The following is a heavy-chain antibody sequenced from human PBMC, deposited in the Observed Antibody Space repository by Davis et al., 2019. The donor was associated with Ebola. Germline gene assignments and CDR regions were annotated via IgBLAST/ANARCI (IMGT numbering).Heavy chain of an antibody. CDR3: TKDPTGGMRGYFDL. J-gene: IGHJ4*02. Sequence: GGSLRLSCAASGFTFSSYAMSWVRQAPGKGLEWVSAISRDAATTYYAESVRGRFTISRDNSKNTVFLQMNGLRAEDTAMYYCTKDPTGGMRGYFDLWGQGVLVIVSS. D-gene: IGHD2-8*02. V-gene: IGHV3-23*01. CDR2: ISRDAATT. CDR1: GFTFSSYA.